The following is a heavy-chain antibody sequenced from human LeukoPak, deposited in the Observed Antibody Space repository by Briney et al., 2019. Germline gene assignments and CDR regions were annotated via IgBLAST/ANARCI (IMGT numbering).Heavy chain of an antibody. Sequence: PGGSLRLSCAASGFTLSSYWMSWVRHAPGKGREWVANIKQDGSEKYYADSVKGRFTISRDNAKNSLYLQMTSLRAEDTAVYYCARDGKIERWSLSGWDYYYMDVWGKGTTVTVSS. J-gene: IGHJ6*03. CDR3: ARDGKIERWSLSGWDYYYMDV. CDR1: GFTLSSYW. D-gene: IGHD5-18*01. CDR2: IKQDGSEK. V-gene: IGHV3-7*01.